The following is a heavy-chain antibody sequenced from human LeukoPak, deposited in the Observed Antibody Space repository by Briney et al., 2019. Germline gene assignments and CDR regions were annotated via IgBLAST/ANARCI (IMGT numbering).Heavy chain of an antibody. J-gene: IGHJ3*02. V-gene: IGHV1-18*01. CDR3: ARDLMGIAVATRAFDI. CDR1: GYTFTSYG. D-gene: IGHD6-19*01. CDR2: ISAYNGNT. Sequence: ASVKVSCKASGYTFTSYGISWVRQAPGQGLEWMGWISAYNGNTNYAQKLQGRVTMTTDTSTSTAYMELRSLRSDDTAVYYCARDLMGIAVATRAFDIWGRGTMVTVSS.